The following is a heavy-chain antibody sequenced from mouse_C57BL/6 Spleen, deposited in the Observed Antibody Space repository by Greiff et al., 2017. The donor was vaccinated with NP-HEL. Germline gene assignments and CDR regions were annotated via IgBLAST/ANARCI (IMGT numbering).Heavy chain of an antibody. J-gene: IGHJ3*01. CDR1: GYAFTNYL. CDR3: ARSGYDYDGVAY. Sequence: QVHVKQSGAELVRPGTSVKVSCKASGYAFTNYLIEWVKQRPGQGLEWIGVINPGSGGTNYNEKFKGKATLTADKSSSTAYMQLSSLTSEDSAVYFCARSGYDYDGVAYWGQGTLVTVSA. D-gene: IGHD2-4*01. CDR2: INPGSGGT. V-gene: IGHV1-54*01.